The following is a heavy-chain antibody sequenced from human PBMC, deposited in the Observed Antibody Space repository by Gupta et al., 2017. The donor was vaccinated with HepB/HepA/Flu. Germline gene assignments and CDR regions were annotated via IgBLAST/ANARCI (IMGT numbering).Heavy chain of an antibody. V-gene: IGHV3-53*04. CDR2: IYSGGST. CDR1: GFTVSSNY. Sequence: EVQLVESGGGLVQPGGSLRLSCAASGFTVSSNYMSWVRQAPGKGLEWVSVIYSGGSTYYADSVKGRFTISRHNSKNTLYLQMNSLRAEDTAVYYCAREWAEYCGGDCSAFDIWGQGTMVTVSS. D-gene: IGHD2-21*02. J-gene: IGHJ3*02. CDR3: AREWAEYCGGDCSAFDI.